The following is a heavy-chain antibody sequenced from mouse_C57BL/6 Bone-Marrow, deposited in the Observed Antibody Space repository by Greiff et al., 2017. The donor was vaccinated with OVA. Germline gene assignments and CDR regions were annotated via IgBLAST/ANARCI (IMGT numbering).Heavy chain of an antibody. CDR2: IYPGDGDT. Sequence: VKLVESGAELVKPGASVKISCKASGYAFSSYWMHWVKQRPGQGLEWIGQIYPGDGDTNYNGKFKGKATLTADKSSSTAYMQLSSLTSEDSAVYFCLYNYYAMDYWGQGTSVTVSS. J-gene: IGHJ4*01. CDR3: LYNYYAMDY. CDR1: GYAFSSYW. V-gene: IGHV1-80*01. D-gene: IGHD2-12*01.